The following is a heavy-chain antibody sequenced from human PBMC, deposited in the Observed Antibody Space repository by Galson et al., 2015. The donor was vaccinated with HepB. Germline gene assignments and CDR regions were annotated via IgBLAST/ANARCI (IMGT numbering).Heavy chain of an antibody. CDR2: IIPILGIA. Sequence: SVKVSCKAYGGTFSSYTISWVRQAPGQGLEWMGRIIPILGIANYAQKFQGRVTITADKSTSTAYMELSSLRSEDTAVYYCARENGSSGWHPFDYWGQGTLVTVSS. CDR3: ARENGSSGWHPFDY. J-gene: IGHJ4*02. D-gene: IGHD6-19*01. V-gene: IGHV1-69*04. CDR1: GGTFSSYT.